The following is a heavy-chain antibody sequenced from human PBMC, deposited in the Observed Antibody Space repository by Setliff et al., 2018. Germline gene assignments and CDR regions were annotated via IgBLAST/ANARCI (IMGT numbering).Heavy chain of an antibody. CDR1: GYTFTGYY. CDR2: LNPNSGGT. D-gene: IGHD3-9*01. CDR3: ARGKYDILTGEYYFDF. Sequence: ASVKVSCKASGYTFTGYYIHWVRQAPGQGLEWMGCLNPNSGGTSSTRKFEGCVTMTRDTSISAAYMELSSLKSNDTAVYYCARGKYDILTGEYYFDFWGQGTLVTVSS. J-gene: IGHJ4*02. V-gene: IGHV1-2*04.